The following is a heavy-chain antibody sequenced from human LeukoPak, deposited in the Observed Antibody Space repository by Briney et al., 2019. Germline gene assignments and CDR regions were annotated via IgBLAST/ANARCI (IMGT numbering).Heavy chain of an antibody. V-gene: IGHV3-30-3*01. Sequence: GRSLRLSCAASGYTFTAYLIHWVRQAPGKGLEWVAVMSSDGNAMFYADSVKGRFTISRDDSKNTLYLQMNSLRAEDTAVYYCVRESEYYFDHSASFDYWGQGTLVTVSS. CDR2: MSSDGNAM. D-gene: IGHD3-22*01. CDR1: GYTFTAYL. J-gene: IGHJ4*02. CDR3: VRESEYYFDHSASFDY.